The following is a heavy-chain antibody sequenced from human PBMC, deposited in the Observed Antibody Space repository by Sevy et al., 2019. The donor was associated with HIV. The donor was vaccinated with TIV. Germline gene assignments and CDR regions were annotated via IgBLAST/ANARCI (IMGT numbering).Heavy chain of an antibody. V-gene: IGHV1-69*13. CDR1: GGTFSSYA. CDR3: ARDREAGTRWYYFDY. J-gene: IGHJ4*02. CDR2: IIPIFGTA. Sequence: ASVKVSCKASGGTFSSYAISWVRQAPGQGLEWMGGIIPIFGTANYAQKFQGRVTITADESTSTAYMELSSLRSEDTAVYYCARDREAGTRWYYFDYWGQGTLVTVS. D-gene: IGHD3-10*01.